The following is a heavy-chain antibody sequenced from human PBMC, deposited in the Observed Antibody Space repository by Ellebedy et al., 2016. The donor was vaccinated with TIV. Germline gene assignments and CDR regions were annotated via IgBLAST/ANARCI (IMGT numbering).Heavy chain of an antibody. CDR2: IVVGSGNT. J-gene: IGHJ6*02. D-gene: IGHD6-19*01. V-gene: IGHV1-58*01. Sequence: SVKVSXXASGFTFTSSAVQWVRQARGQRLEWIGWIVVGSGNTNYAQKFQERVTITRDMSTSTAYMELSSLRSEDTAVYYCAADSRGDSSGWYTYGMDVWGQGTTVTVSS. CDR3: AADSRGDSSGWYTYGMDV. CDR1: GFTFTSSA.